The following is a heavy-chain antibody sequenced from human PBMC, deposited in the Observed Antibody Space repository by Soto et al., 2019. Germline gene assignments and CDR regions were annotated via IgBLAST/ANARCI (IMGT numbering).Heavy chain of an antibody. CDR3: TGEVASGY. J-gene: IGHJ4*02. CDR1: GFTVSTYG. V-gene: IGHV3-30*03. CDR2: ISRDGGTK. D-gene: IGHD2-8*02. Sequence: QVQLVESGGGVVQPGRSLRLSCAVSGFTVSTYGMHWVRQAPGKGLEWVAVISRDGGTKYYADSVKGRFTISRDNSRNTLFLEMNSLGGGDMAVYYCTGEVASGYWGQGTPVTVSS.